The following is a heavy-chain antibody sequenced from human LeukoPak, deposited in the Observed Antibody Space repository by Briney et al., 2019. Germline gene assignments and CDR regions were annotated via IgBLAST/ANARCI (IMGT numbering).Heavy chain of an antibody. J-gene: IGHJ4*02. D-gene: IGHD4-17*01. CDR2: IYHSGST. Sequence: PSETLSLTCAVSGYSISSGYYWGWIRQPPGKGLEWIGSIYHSGSTYYNPSLKSRVTVSVDTSKNQFSLKLSSVTAADTAVYYCARGRYGDYVDYWGQGTLVTVSS. CDR1: GYSISSGYY. CDR3: ARGRYGDYVDY. V-gene: IGHV4-38-2*01.